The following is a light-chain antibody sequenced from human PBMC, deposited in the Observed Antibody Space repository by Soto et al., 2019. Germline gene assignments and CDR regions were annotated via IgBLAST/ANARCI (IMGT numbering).Light chain of an antibody. CDR3: QQYNTWPPIT. CDR1: QSVSGN. CDR2: AAS. V-gene: IGKV3-15*01. Sequence: EIVMTQSPATLSVSPGERATLSCRASQSVSGNLAWYQQKPGQAPRLLIYAASTRATGIPARFSGSGSGTEFTLTISRLQSEDVAVYYRQQYNTWPPITFGPGTKVDIK. J-gene: IGKJ3*01.